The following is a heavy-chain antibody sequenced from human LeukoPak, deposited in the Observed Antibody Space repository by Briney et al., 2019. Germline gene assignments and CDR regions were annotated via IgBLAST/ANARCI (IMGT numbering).Heavy chain of an antibody. CDR1: GFTFTKYA. CDR2: TYGRRHDT. CDR3: TKAPLISCTGAFCYPFHS. J-gene: IGHJ4*02. V-gene: IGHV3-23*01. D-gene: IGHD2-8*02. Sequence: AGGSLRLSCAACGFTFTKYAMSWVRETRGKGGEWVSETYGRRHDTYHADSVKGRFTVSRENSRNTLYIKKKNVRVEDWGVYYCTKAPLISCTGAFCYPFHSWGQGVLVTVSS.